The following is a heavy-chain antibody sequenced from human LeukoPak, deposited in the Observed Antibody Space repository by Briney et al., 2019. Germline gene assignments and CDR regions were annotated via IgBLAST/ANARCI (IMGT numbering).Heavy chain of an antibody. CDR3: AKDVRGGISGTDY. CDR2: ISSSGSTI. CDR1: GFTFSDYY. V-gene: IGHV3-11*01. D-gene: IGHD1-26*01. Sequence: GSLRLSCAAPGFTFSDYYMSWIRQAPGKGLEWVSYISSSGSTIYYADSVKGRFTISRDNAKNSLYLQMNSLRAEDTALYYCAKDVRGGISGTDYWGQGTLVTVSS. J-gene: IGHJ4*02.